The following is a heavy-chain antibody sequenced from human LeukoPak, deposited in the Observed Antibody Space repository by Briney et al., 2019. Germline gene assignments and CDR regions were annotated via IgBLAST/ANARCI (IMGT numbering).Heavy chain of an antibody. D-gene: IGHD1-1*01. Sequence: ASVKVSCKAFGYTFTNYAITWVRQAPGQGLDWMGWISGNNGDREYASKVQGRLSLSTDPSTGTALMELRSLRSDDTAVYYCARERRGQTWNHGIDVWGQGTTVIV. J-gene: IGHJ6*02. V-gene: IGHV1-18*01. CDR2: ISGNNGDR. CDR3: ARERRGQTWNHGIDV. CDR1: GYTFTNYA.